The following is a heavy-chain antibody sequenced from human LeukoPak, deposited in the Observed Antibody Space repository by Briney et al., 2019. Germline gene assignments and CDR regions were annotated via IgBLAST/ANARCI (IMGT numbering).Heavy chain of an antibody. CDR3: ARGAENSSGYPRLVDY. V-gene: IGHV1-46*01. J-gene: IGHJ4*02. CDR1: GYTFTSYY. Sequence: ASVKVSCKASGYTFTSYYMHWVRQAPGQGLEWMGIINPSGGSTSYAQKFQGRVTMTRDMSTSTVYMELSSLRSEDTAVYYCARGAENSSGYPRLVDYWGQGTLVTVSS. CDR2: INPSGGST. D-gene: IGHD3-22*01.